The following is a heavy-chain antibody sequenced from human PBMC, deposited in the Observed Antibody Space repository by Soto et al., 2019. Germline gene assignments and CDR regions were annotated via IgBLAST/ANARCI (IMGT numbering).Heavy chain of an antibody. CDR1: GGSISRSVYY. D-gene: IGHD2-15*01. V-gene: IGHV4-31*03. CDR3: ARGLTTLYSWDS. CDR2: IYYARST. J-gene: IGHJ5*01. Sequence: QVQLQESGPGLVKSSQTLSLTCSVSGGSISRSVYYWTWLRQHPGKGLEWIGHIYYARSTYSNPSLKSRLSLSLATSKNQFSVKVSSVTAADTAVYSCARGLTTLYSWDSWGQGTLVSVSS.